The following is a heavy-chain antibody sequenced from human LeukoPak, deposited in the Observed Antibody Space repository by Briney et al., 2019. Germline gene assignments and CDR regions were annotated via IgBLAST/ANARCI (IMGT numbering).Heavy chain of an antibody. CDR3: VRQIIVPGTSQLRTFDA. V-gene: IGHV5-51*01. D-gene: IGHD2-8*01. J-gene: IGHJ4*02. Sequence: GESLKISCKASGYKFTSYWIAWVRQMPGHGLEWMGSFYPLDFVKTSSPSFQGQVTMSADRSINTAYLQWSSLKASDTALYYCVRQIIVPGTSQLRTFDAWGQGTQVSVSS. CDR1: GYKFTSYW. CDR2: FYPLDFVK.